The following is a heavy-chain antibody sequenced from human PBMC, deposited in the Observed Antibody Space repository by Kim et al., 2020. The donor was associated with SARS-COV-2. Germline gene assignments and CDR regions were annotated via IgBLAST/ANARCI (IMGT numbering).Heavy chain of an antibody. J-gene: IGHJ4*02. D-gene: IGHD6-19*01. Sequence: SVKVSCKASGGTFSSYAISWVRQAPGQGLEWMGGIIPIFGTANYAQKFQGRVTITADESTSTAYMELSSLRSEDTAVYYCARGLLPGIAVAGIISPLLDYWGQGTLVTVSS. CDR1: GGTFSSYA. CDR2: IIPIFGTA. V-gene: IGHV1-69*13. CDR3: ARGLLPGIAVAGIISPLLDY.